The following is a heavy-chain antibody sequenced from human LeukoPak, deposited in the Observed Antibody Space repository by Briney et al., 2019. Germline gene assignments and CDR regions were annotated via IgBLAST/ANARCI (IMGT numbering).Heavy chain of an antibody. V-gene: IGHV3-66*01. Sequence: GGSLRLSCAASGFIVSENYMSWVRQAPGKGLEWVSVIYSGGSTYYGDSVKGRFSISRDNAKNTLYLQMNSLRVEDTAVYYCARVEMATISLDYWGQGALVTVSS. D-gene: IGHD5-24*01. J-gene: IGHJ4*02. CDR1: GFIVSENY. CDR2: IYSGGST. CDR3: ARVEMATISLDY.